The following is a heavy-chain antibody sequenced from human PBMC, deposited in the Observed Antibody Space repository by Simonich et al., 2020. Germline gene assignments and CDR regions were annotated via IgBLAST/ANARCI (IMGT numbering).Heavy chain of an antibody. D-gene: IGHD1-1*01. CDR3: ARSTTGTTAFDI. Sequence: QVQLVQSGAEVKKPGASVKVSCKASGYTFTSYGISWVRQAPGQGLEGMGWISAYKGNENDAQKLTGRVTMTTDTSTSTAYMELRSLRSDDPAVYYCARSTTGTTAFDIWGQGTMVTVSS. CDR2: ISAYKGNE. J-gene: IGHJ3*02. CDR1: GYTFTSYG. V-gene: IGHV1-18*01.